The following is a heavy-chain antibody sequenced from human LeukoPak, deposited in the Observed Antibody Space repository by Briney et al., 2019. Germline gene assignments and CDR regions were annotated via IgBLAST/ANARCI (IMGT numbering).Heavy chain of an antibody. Sequence: ASVKVSCKASGYTFTSYVINWVRQAPGQGLEWMGWINPNSGGTNYAQKFQGRVTMTRDTSISTAYMELSRLRSDDTAVYYCARSRGANTYWGQGTLVTVSS. J-gene: IGHJ4*02. V-gene: IGHV1-2*02. CDR1: GYTFTSYV. CDR2: INPNSGGT. CDR3: ARSRGANTY. D-gene: IGHD3-10*01.